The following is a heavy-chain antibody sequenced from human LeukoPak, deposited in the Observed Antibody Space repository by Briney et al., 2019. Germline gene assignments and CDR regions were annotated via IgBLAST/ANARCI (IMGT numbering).Heavy chain of an antibody. CDR3: ARRTPLRAFDI. V-gene: IGHV3-11*01. CDR1: GFSFSDYS. Sequence: PGGSLRLSCAASGFSFSDYSMSWIRQAPGKGLEWISYVSSSGSGSTIYYADSVKGRFTISRDNAKNSLYLQMNSLRADDTAVYYCARRTPLRAFDIWGQGTMVTVSS. J-gene: IGHJ3*02. CDR2: VSSSGSGSTI.